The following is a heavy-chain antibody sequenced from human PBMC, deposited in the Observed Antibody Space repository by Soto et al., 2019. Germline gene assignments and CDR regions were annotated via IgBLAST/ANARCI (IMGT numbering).Heavy chain of an antibody. J-gene: IGHJ4*02. CDR3: ALHCSSTSCYGPCDY. V-gene: IGHV4-59*01. CDR2: IYYSGTT. CDR1: GGSITNYY. D-gene: IGHD2-2*01. Sequence: QVQLQESGPGLVKPSETLSLTCTVSGGSITNYYWSWIRQPQGKGLEWIRYIYYSGTTNYNPSLKSRVTISVDTSKNQFSLKLSSVTAADTAVYYCALHCSSTSCYGPCDYWGQGTLGSVSS.